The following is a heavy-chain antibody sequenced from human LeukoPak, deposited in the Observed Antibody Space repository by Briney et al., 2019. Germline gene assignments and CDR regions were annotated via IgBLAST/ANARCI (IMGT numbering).Heavy chain of an antibody. J-gene: IGHJ4*02. CDR1: GGSFSGYY. CDR2: INHSGST. D-gene: IGHD3-10*01. Sequence: SETLSLTCAVYGGSFSGYYWSWIRQPPGKGLEWIGEINHSGSTNYNPSLKSRVTISVDTSKNQFSLKLSSVTAADTAVYYCAREEGTYYYGFDYWGQGTLVTVSS. CDR3: AREEGTYYYGFDY. V-gene: IGHV4-34*01.